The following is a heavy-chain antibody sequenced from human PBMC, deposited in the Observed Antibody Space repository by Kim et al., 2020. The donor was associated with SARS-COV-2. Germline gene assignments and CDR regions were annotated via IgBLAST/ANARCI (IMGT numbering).Heavy chain of an antibody. CDR2: IWYDGSNK. J-gene: IGHJ6*02. D-gene: IGHD3-10*01. CDR1: GFTFSSYG. V-gene: IGHV3-33*06. Sequence: GGSLRLSCAASGFTFSSYGMHWVRQAPGKGLEWVAVIWYDGSNKYYADSVKGRFTISRDNSKNTLYLQMNSLRAEDTAVYYCAKGPHGGFGEMDVWGQGTTVTVSS. CDR3: AKGPHGGFGEMDV.